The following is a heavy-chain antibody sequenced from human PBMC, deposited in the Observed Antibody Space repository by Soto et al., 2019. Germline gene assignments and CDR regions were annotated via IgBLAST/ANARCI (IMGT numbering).Heavy chain of an antibody. V-gene: IGHV3-23*01. Sequence: ELQLLESGGGLVQPGGSLRLSCVASGFTFSAYAMSWVRQAPGKGLEWVSTITCAGSKYYADSVKGRFTISSDNSKSTMYMEMSSLRAEDTAVYYCAKGHEAGHLLCVSWGQGTLVTVAS. D-gene: IGHD3-10*02. J-gene: IGHJ5*02. CDR2: ITCAGSK. CDR1: GFTFSAYA. CDR3: AKGHEAGHLLCVS.